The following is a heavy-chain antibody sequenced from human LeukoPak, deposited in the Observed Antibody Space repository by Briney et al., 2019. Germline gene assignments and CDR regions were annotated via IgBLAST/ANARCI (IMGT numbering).Heavy chain of an antibody. J-gene: IGHJ3*02. CDR2: IIPIFGTA. D-gene: IGHD7-27*01. Sequence: GASVKVSCKASGGTFSSYAISWVRQAPGQGLEWMGGIIPIFGTANYAQKFQGRVTITADESTSTAYMELSSLRSEDTAVYYCARVEGLGIGRAFDIWGQGTMVTVSS. V-gene: IGHV1-69*01. CDR1: GGTFSSYA. CDR3: ARVEGLGIGRAFDI.